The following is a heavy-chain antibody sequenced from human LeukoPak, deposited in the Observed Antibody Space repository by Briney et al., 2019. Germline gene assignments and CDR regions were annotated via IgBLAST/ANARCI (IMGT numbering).Heavy chain of an antibody. J-gene: IGHJ5*02. D-gene: IGHD3-10*01. CDR3: TKEGLGSGSFSAWFDP. Sequence: GGSLRLSCAASGFTFSNYGMHWVRQAPGKGLEWVAVISYHGTTKYYADSVKGRFTISRDNSKNTLYLQMNSLRPEDTAVYYCTKEGLGSGSFSAWFDPWGQGTLVTVSS. V-gene: IGHV3-30*18. CDR2: ISYHGTTK. CDR1: GFTFSNYG.